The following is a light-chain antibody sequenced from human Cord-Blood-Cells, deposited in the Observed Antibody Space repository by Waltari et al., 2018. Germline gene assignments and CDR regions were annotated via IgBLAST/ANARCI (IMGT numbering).Light chain of an antibody. V-gene: IGLV2-18*02. CDR3: SSYTSSSVV. CDR1: SSDVGSYNR. Sequence: QSALTQPPSVSGSPGQSVTISCTGISSDVGSYNRVSWYQQPPGTAPKLMIYEVSNLPSGVPDRFSGSKSGNTASLTISGLQAEDEADYYCSSYTSSSVVFGGGTKLTVL. CDR2: EVS. J-gene: IGLJ2*01.